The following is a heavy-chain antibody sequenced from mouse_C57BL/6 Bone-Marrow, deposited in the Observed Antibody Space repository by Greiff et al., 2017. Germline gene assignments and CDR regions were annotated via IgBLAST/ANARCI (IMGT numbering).Heavy chain of an antibody. Sequence: VQLQQSGPELVKPGASVKISCKASGYTFTDYYMNWVKQSHGKSLEWIGDINPNNGGTSYNQKFKGKATLTVDKSSSTAYMELRSLTSEDSAVYYCARWDEAFAYWGTGTTVTVSS. J-gene: IGHJ1*03. D-gene: IGHD3-2*02. CDR2: INPNNGGT. V-gene: IGHV1-26*01. CDR3: ARWDEAFAY. CDR1: GYTFTDYY.